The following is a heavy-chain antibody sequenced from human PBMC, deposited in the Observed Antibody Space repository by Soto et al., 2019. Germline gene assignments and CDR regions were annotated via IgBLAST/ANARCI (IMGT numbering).Heavy chain of an antibody. CDR2: IYYSGST. CDR3: ARHPLWFGERIDP. CDR1: GGSISSYY. Sequence: SETLSLTCTVSGGSISSYYWSWIRQPPGKGLEWIGYIYYSGSTNYNPSLKSRVTISVDTSKNQFSLKLSSVTAADTAVYYCARHPLWFGERIDPWGQGTLVTVS. V-gene: IGHV4-59*08. D-gene: IGHD3-10*01. J-gene: IGHJ5*02.